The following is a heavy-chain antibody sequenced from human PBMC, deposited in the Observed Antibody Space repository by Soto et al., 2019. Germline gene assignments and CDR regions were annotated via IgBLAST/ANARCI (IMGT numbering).Heavy chain of an antibody. D-gene: IGHD3-10*01. V-gene: IGHV3-23*01. CDR3: MRPAPRGRHYFYFGMDV. CDR2: ISSSGGST. CDR1: GFTFSSYA. Sequence: GGSLRLSCAASGFTFSSYAMSWVRQAPGKGLEWVSGISSSGGSTYYADSVKGRFTISRDNSKNTLFLRMNRPRVEDTAVYYCMRPAPRGRHYFYFGMDVWXQGTTVTVSS. J-gene: IGHJ6*02.